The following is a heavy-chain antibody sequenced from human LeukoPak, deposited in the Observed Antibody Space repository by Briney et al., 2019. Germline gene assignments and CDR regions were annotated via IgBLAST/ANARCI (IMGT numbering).Heavy chain of an antibody. Sequence: QTGGSLRLSCAASGFTFSSYWMHWVRQAPGKGLVWVSRINSDGSSTSYADSVKGRFTISRDNAKNTLYLQMNSLRAEDTAVYYCARPLVWYYDSSAQGDPDIWGQGTMVTVSS. CDR1: GFTFSSYW. V-gene: IGHV3-74*01. J-gene: IGHJ3*02. CDR2: INSDGSST. D-gene: IGHD3-22*01. CDR3: ARPLVWYYDSSAQGDPDI.